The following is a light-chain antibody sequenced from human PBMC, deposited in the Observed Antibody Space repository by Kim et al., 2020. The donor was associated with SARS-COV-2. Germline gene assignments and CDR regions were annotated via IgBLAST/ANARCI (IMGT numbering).Light chain of an antibody. J-gene: IGLJ1*01. CDR3: QSYGISLSGYV. CDR2: GNT. Sequence: QRLNVTGSGSSANIGTGYDVRWYQQIPGTAPKLLFCGNTNRPSGVPDRFSGSKSGTAASLAITGLQAEDEADYCCQSYGISLSGYVFGTGTKVTVL. CDR1: SANIGTGYD. V-gene: IGLV1-40*01.